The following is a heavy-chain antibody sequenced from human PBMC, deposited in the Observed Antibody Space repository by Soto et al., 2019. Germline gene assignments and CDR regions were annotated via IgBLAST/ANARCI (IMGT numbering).Heavy chain of an antibody. D-gene: IGHD2-15*01. V-gene: IGHV1-69*02. CDR1: GGTFSSYT. Sequence: SVKVSCKASGGTFSSYTISWVRQAPGQGLEWMGRIIPILGIANYAQKFQGRVTITADKSTSTAYMELSSLRSEDTAVYYCARGESGYCSGGSCNYEYFQHWGQGTLVTVSS. J-gene: IGHJ1*01. CDR3: ARGESGYCSGGSCNYEYFQH. CDR2: IIPILGIA.